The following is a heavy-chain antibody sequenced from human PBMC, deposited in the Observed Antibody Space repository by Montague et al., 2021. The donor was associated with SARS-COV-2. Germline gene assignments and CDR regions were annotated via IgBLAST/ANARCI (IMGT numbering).Heavy chain of an antibody. CDR2: ISSSSSYI. V-gene: IGHV3-21*01. J-gene: IGHJ4*02. CDR1: GFTFSSYS. D-gene: IGHD6-19*01. CDR3: ARARYSSMDYFDY. Sequence: SLRLSCAASGFTFSSYSMNWARQAPGKGLEWVSSISSSSSYIYYADSVKGRFTISRDNAKNSLYLQMNSLRAEDTAVYYCARARYSSMDYFDYWGQGTLVTVSS.